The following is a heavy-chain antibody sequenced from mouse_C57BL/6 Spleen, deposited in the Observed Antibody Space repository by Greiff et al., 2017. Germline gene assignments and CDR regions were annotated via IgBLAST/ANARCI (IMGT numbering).Heavy chain of an antibody. J-gene: IGHJ2*01. D-gene: IGHD2-2*01. V-gene: IGHV1-19*01. Sequence: VQLKESGPVLVKPGPSVKMSCKASGYTFTDYYMNWVKQSPGKSLEWIGVINPYNGGTSYNQKFKGKATLTVDKSSSTAYMELNRLTSEDSAVYYCARNKVTTGYWGQGTTLTVSS. CDR1: GYTFTDYY. CDR3: ARNKVTTGY. CDR2: INPYNGGT.